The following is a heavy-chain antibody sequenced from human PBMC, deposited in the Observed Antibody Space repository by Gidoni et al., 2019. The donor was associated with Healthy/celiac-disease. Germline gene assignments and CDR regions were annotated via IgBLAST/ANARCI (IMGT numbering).Heavy chain of an antibody. CDR3: ARDGLPMAVVITNGAFDI. CDR1: GFTFSSYG. V-gene: IGHV3-33*01. Sequence: QVQLVESGGGVVQPGRSLRLSCAASGFTFSSYGIHWVSQAPGKGLEWVAVRWYDGSNKYYADYVKGRFNISRDNSKNRLYLQMNSLRAEDTAVYYCARDGLPMAVVITNGAFDIWGQGTMVTVSS. J-gene: IGHJ3*02. D-gene: IGHD3-22*01. CDR2: RWYDGSNK.